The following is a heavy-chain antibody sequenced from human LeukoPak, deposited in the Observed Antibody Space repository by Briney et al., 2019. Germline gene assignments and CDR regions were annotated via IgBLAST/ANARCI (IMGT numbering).Heavy chain of an antibody. Sequence: GGSLRLSCAASGFDFSTYAFNWVRQAPGKGLEWVSSISTMSNYIFYGDSVKGRFTISRDNAKNSLYLQMNSLRAEDTAVYYCAREMVYYSDTSAYYRDAFDIWGQGAVVTVSS. CDR1: GFDFSTYA. CDR2: ISTMSNYI. CDR3: AREMVYYSDTSAYYRDAFDI. D-gene: IGHD3-22*01. J-gene: IGHJ3*02. V-gene: IGHV3-21*01.